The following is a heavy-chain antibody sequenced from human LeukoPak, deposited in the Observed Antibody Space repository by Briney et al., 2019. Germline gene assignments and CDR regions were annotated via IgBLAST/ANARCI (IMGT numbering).Heavy chain of an antibody. CDR1: GFTFDSYA. CDR2: IIGGGSRT. CDR3: AKDNIGDPDFWFDA. Sequence: PGGPLRLSCEVSGFTFDSYAMSWVRQSPGKGLEWVSGIIGGGSRTYYADSVKGRFTTSRDNSKNTLFLQMNSLRTDDTAVYYCAKDNIGDPDFWFDAWGQGTLVAVSS. J-gene: IGHJ5*02. D-gene: IGHD5-24*01. V-gene: IGHV3-23*01.